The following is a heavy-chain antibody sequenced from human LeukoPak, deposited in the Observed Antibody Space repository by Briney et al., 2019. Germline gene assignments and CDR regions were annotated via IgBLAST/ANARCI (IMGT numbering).Heavy chain of an antibody. CDR1: GFTFSSYE. J-gene: IGHJ4*02. CDR2: ISSSGSTI. Sequence: GGSLRLSCAASGFTFSSYEMNWVRQAPGKGLEWVSYISSSGSTIYYADSVKGRFTISRDNAKNSLYLQMNSLRAEDTAVYYCARGAEYYYDSSGYYYGHYFDYWGQGTLVTVSS. CDR3: ARGAEYYYDSSGYYYGHYFDY. D-gene: IGHD3-22*01. V-gene: IGHV3-48*03.